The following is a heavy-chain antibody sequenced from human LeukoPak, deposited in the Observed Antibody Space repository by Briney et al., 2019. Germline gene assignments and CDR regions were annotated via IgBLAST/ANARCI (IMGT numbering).Heavy chain of an antibody. CDR3: AKRGVVIRVILVGFHKEAYYFDS. V-gene: IGHV3-23*01. J-gene: IGHJ4*02. CDR2: ISGSGGGT. CDR1: GITLSDYA. Sequence: GGSLRLSCAVSGITLSDYAMSWVRQAPGKGLEWVAGISGSGGGTNYADSVKGRFTISRDNPKNTLYLQMNNLSADDTAVYFCAKRGVVIRVILVGFHKEAYYFDSWGQGALVTVSS. D-gene: IGHD3-10*01.